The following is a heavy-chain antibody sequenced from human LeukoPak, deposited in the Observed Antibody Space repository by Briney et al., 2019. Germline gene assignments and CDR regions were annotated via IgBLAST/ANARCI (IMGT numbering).Heavy chain of an antibody. CDR2: ISGSGGST. D-gene: IGHD2-2*01. CDR3: AKDRPKYCGSTSCYSAIDY. J-gene: IGHJ4*02. Sequence: GGSLRLSCAASGFTFSSYAMSWVRQAPGKGLEWVSAISGSGGSTYYADSVKGRFTISRDNSKNTLYLQMNSLRAEDTAVYYCAKDRPKYCGSTSCYSAIDYWGQGTLVTVSS. V-gene: IGHV3-23*01. CDR1: GFTFSSYA.